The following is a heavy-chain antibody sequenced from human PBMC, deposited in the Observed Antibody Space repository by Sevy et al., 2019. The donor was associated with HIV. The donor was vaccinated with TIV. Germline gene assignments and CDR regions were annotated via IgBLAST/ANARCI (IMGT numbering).Heavy chain of an antibody. CDR1: GYTFSDYY. J-gene: IGHJ6*02. V-gene: IGHV1-2*02. Sequence: ASVKVSCKASGYTFSDYYIHWVRQAPGQGLEWMAWINPNDRVTHYAQRFQGGVTLTRDTSVSTAYMELRGLRYDDTAIYYCARLTTRPTPDLYGMDVWGQGTLVLVSS. CDR3: ARLTTRPTPDLYGMDV. CDR2: INPNDRVT. D-gene: IGHD4-17*01.